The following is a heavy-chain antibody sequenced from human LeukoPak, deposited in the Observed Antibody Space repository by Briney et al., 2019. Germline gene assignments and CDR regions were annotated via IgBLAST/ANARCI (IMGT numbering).Heavy chain of an antibody. CDR2: IYTSGST. V-gene: IGHV4-4*07. CDR3: ATVHKPIYTMIVY. J-gene: IGHJ4*02. Sequence: NPSETLSLTCTVSGGSISSYYWSWIRQPAGKGLEWIGRIYTSGSTNYNPSLKSRVTISVDKSKNQFSLKLSSVTAADTAVYYCATVHKPIYTMIVYWGQGTLVTVSS. D-gene: IGHD3-22*01. CDR1: GGSISSYY.